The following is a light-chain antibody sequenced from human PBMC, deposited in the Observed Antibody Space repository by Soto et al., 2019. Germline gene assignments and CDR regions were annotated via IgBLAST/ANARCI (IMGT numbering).Light chain of an antibody. CDR1: SSDVGGYDY. J-gene: IGLJ1*01. V-gene: IGLV2-14*01. CDR2: EVT. CDR3: SSYTTARTYV. Sequence: QSALTQPASVSGTPGQSITISCPGTSSDVGGYDYVSWYQQHPDKAPKFLIYEVTNRPSGVSHRFSGSKSGNTASLTISGLQAEDEADYYCSSYTTARTYVFGTGTKVTV.